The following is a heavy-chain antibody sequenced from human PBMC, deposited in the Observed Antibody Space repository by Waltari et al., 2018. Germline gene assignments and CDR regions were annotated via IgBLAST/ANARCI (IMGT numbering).Heavy chain of an antibody. CDR2: ISHDGSTT. D-gene: IGHD2-21*02. J-gene: IGHJ4*02. V-gene: IGHV3-74*01. Sequence: EVLLVESGGGLGQPGGSLRLSCAASGLSFSTYVMHWVRQAPGKGLVWVSRISHDGSTTTYGDSVKGRFTVSRDNAKNTLYRQMNSLRAEDTAVYYCTRDRDWVLFDYWGQGTLVTVSS. CDR1: GLSFSTYV. CDR3: TRDRDWVLFDY.